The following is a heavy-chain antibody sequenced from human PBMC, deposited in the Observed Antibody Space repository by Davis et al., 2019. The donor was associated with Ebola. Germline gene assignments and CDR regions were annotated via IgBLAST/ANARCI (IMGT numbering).Heavy chain of an antibody. CDR3: AKEPYTTEPGHNWFDP. CDR1: GFTFSSYA. CDR2: ISGSGGST. V-gene: IGHV3-23*01. J-gene: IGHJ5*02. D-gene: IGHD1-14*01. Sequence: GESLKISCAASGFTFSSYAMSWVRQAPGKGLEWVSAISGSGGSTYYADSVKGRFTISRDNSKNTLYLQVNSLRAEDTAVYYCAKEPYTTEPGHNWFDPWGQGTLVTVSS.